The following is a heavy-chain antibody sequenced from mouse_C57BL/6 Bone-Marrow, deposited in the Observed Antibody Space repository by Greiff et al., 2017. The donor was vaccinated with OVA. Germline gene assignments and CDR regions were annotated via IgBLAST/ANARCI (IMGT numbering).Heavy chain of an antibody. CDR1: GYTFTRYW. J-gene: IGHJ4*01. CDR3: ARGGLPYAMDY. Sequence: VQLQQPGAELVKPGASVKMSCKASGYTFTRYWITWVKQRPGQGLEWIGDIYPGSGSTHYNEKFKSQATLTVDTSSSTAYMQLSSLTSEDSAVYYCARGGLPYAMDYWGQGTSVTVSS. D-gene: IGHD2-4*01. CDR2: IYPGSGST. V-gene: IGHV1-55*01.